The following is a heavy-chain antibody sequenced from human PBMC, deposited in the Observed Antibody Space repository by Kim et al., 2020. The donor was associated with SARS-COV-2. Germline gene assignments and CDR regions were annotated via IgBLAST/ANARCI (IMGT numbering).Heavy chain of an antibody. Sequence: ASVKGRFTISRDDSKNSLYLQMNSLKTEDTAVYYCAREVMVRGVICAFDIWGQGTMVTVSS. D-gene: IGHD3-10*01. V-gene: IGHV3-72*01. CDR3: AREVMVRGVICAFDI. J-gene: IGHJ3*02.